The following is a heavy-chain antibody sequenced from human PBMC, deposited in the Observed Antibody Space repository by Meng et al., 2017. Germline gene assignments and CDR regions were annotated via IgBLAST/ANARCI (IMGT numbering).Heavy chain of an antibody. CDR3: ARDLYGGNSDYFDY. Sequence: QGQAVGVGGGVGQPGRSLRLSCAASGFTFSSYGMHWVRQAPGKGLEWVAVIWYDGSNKYYADSVKGRFTISRDNSKNTLYLQMNSLRAEDTAVYYCARDLYGGNSDYFDYWGQGTLVTVSS. D-gene: IGHD4-23*01. CDR2: IWYDGSNK. CDR1: GFTFSSYG. J-gene: IGHJ4*02. V-gene: IGHV3-33*01.